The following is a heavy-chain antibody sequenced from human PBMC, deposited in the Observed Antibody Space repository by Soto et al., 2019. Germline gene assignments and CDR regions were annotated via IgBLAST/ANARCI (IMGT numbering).Heavy chain of an antibody. D-gene: IGHD3-22*01. CDR1: GFTFSSYA. V-gene: IGHV3-23*01. Sequence: GGSLRLSCAASGFTFSSYAMNWVRQAPEKGLEWVSSISGSGGSTYYTDSVKGRFTISRDNSKNTLYLQMNTLRAGDTAVYYCAFPDDSSGFDYWGQGTLVTVSS. CDR3: AFPDDSSGFDY. J-gene: IGHJ4*02. CDR2: ISGSGGST.